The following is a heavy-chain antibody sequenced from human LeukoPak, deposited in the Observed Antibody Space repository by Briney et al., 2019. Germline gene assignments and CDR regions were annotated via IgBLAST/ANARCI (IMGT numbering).Heavy chain of an antibody. V-gene: IGHV1-2*02. J-gene: IGHJ3*02. CDR3: VGLIAVAGKGGSDAFDI. Sequence: EASVKVSCKASGYTFTGYYMHWVRQAPGQGLEWMGWINPNSGGTNYAQKFQGRVTMTRDTSISTAYMELSRLRSDDTAVYYCVGLIAVAGKGGSDAFDIWGQGTMVTVSS. D-gene: IGHD6-19*01. CDR2: INPNSGGT. CDR1: GYTFTGYY.